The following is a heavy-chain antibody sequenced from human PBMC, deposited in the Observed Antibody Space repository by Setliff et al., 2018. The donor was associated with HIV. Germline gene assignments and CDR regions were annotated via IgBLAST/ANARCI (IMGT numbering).Heavy chain of an antibody. CDR3: AKDGDYSNWDYDAFDI. Sequence: GGSLRLSCAASGFTFSAHGMHWVRQAPGEGLEWVAFINYDESSEYYVDSVKGRVTISRDNSKNTVDLQMNSLRAEDTAVYYCAKDGDYSNWDYDAFDIWGQGTMVTVSS. CDR2: INYDESSE. D-gene: IGHD1-7*01. V-gene: IGHV3-30*02. CDR1: GFTFSAHG. J-gene: IGHJ3*02.